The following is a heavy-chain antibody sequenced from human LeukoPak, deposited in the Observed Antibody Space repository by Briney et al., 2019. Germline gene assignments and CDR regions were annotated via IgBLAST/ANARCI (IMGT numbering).Heavy chain of an antibody. CDR1: GGSISSYY. V-gene: IGHV4-59*01. Sequence: SETLSLTCTVSGGSISSYYWSWIRQPPGKGLEWIGYIYYSGSTNYNPSLKSRVTISVDTSKNQFSLKLSSVTAADTAVYYCARVSHSGAFDIWGQGTMVTVSS. J-gene: IGHJ3*02. CDR2: IYYSGST. D-gene: IGHD6-25*01. CDR3: ARVSHSGAFDI.